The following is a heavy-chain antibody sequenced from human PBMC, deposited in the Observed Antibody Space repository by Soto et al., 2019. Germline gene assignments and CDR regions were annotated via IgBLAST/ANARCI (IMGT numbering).Heavy chain of an antibody. CDR3: ARVIPRGVGAKAFPRRYYFDY. CDR2: IIPIFGTA. CDR1: GGTFSSYA. J-gene: IGHJ4*02. D-gene: IGHD1-26*01. V-gene: IGHV1-69*13. Sequence: SVKVSCKASGGTFSSYAISWVRQAPGQGLEWMGGIIPIFGTANYAQKFQGRVAVTADESTSTAYMELSSLRSEDTAVYYCARVIPRGVGAKAFPRRYYFDYWGQGTLVTVSS.